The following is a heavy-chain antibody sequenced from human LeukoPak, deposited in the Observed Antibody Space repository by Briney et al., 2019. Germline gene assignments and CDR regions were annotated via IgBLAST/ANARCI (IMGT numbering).Heavy chain of an antibody. CDR3: AKDTPHYDSSGYRLNYFDY. D-gene: IGHD3-22*01. CDR1: GFTFSSYA. Sequence: PGGSLRLSCAASGFTFSSYAMSWARQAPGKGLEWVSAISGSGGSTYYADSVKGRFTISRDNSKNTLYLQMNSLRAEDTAVYYCAKDTPHYDSSGYRLNYFDYWGQGTLVTVSS. V-gene: IGHV3-23*01. CDR2: ISGSGGST. J-gene: IGHJ4*02.